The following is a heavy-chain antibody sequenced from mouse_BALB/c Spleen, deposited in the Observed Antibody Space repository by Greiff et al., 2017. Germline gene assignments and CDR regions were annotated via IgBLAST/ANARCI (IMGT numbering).Heavy chain of an antibody. CDR1: GFNIKDYY. Sequence: VQLQQSGAELVRPGALVKLSCKASGFNIKDYYMHWVQQRPEQGLEWIGWIDPENGNTIYDPKFQGKASITADTSSNTAYLQLSSLTSEDTAGYYCAITTVVGYFDVWGAGTTVTVSS. CDR3: AITTVVGYFDV. V-gene: IGHV14-1*02. D-gene: IGHD1-1*01. CDR2: IDPENGNT. J-gene: IGHJ1*01.